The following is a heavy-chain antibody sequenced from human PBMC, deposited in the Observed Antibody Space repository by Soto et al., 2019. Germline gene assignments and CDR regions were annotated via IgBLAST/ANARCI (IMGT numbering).Heavy chain of an antibody. CDR2: VHISEQS. V-gene: IGHV4-4*02. CDR1: GGSVRAPDW. CDR3: ARVRQGCSANNCYFDP. D-gene: IGHD1-1*01. J-gene: IGHJ5*01. Sequence: QVHLQESGPGLVAPSGTLSLTCTLSGGSVRAPDWWNWVRQSPDKGLEWIAEVHISEQSNYNPSLRSRVSVSIDSSKNQFYLNLNSVTAADTAIYYCARVRQGCSANNCYFDPWGQGTQVTISS.